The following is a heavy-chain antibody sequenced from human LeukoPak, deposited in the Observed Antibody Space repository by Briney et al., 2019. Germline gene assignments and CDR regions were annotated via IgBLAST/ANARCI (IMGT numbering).Heavy chain of an antibody. CDR2: TYYSSKWYS. CDR1: GDSSISKNA. D-gene: IGHD6-13*01. CDR3: ARGWARDGFNI. Sequence: SQTLSLTCVLSGDSSISKNAWNWVRPSPSGGLECLGRTYYSSKWYSEYAESVKSRITINVDTSKNQFSLQLNSVTPEDTAVYYCARGWARDGFNIWSQGTKVTVSS. J-gene: IGHJ3*02. V-gene: IGHV6-1*01.